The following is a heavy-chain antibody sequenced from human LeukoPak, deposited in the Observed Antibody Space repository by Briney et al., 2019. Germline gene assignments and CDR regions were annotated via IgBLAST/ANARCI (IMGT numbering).Heavy chain of an antibody. V-gene: IGHV1-46*03. CDR3: ARDSGSYPSDY. D-gene: IGHD1-26*01. CDR1: GYTFTSYY. CDR2: INPSGGST. Sequence: ASVTVSCKASGYTFTSYYMHWVRQAPGQGLEWMGIINPSGGSTSYAQKFQGRVTMTRDTSTSTVYMELSSLRSEDTAVYYCARDSGSYPSDYWGQGTLVTVSS. J-gene: IGHJ4*02.